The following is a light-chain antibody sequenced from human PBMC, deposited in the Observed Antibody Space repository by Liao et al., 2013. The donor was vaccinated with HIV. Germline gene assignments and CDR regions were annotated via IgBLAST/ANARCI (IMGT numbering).Light chain of an antibody. Sequence: SYELTQPPSVSVSPGQTASITCSGDKLGDKYACWYQQKPGQSPVLVMYQDTKRPSGIPERFSGSNSGNTATLTISGTQAMDEADYYCQAWDSSTMVFGGGTKLTVL. V-gene: IGLV3-1*01. CDR1: KLGDKY. CDR3: QAWDSSTMV. J-gene: IGLJ2*01. CDR2: QDT.